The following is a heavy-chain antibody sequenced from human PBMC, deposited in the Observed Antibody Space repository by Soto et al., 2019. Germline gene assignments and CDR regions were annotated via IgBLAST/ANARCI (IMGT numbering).Heavy chain of an antibody. CDR1: GFIVSSNY. CDR2: IYSGGST. V-gene: IGHV3-53*01. CDR3: ARESSGNYYYDY. D-gene: IGHD1-26*01. Sequence: PGGSLRLSCVVSGFIVSSNYMTWVRQTPGKGLEWISVIYSGGSTYYADSVKGRSTISRDNSKNTLYLQMNSLRAEDTAVYYCARESSGNYYYDYWGQGTLVTVSS. J-gene: IGHJ4*02.